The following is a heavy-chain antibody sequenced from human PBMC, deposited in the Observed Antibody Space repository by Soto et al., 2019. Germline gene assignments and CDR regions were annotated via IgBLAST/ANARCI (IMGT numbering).Heavy chain of an antibody. V-gene: IGHV4-30-2*01. CDR2: IYHSGST. D-gene: IGHD1-26*01. J-gene: IGHJ4*02. CDR1: GGSISSGGYS. CDR3: AREKTVGATASFDY. Sequence: QLQLQESGSGLVKPSQTLSLTCAVSGGSISSGGYSWSWIRQPPGKGLEWIGYIYHSGSTYYNPSLKSRVTISVDRSKNQFSLKLSSVTAADMAVYYCAREKTVGATASFDYWGQGTLVTVSS.